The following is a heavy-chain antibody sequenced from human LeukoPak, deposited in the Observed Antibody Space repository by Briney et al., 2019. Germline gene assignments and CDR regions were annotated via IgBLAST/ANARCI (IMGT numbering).Heavy chain of an antibody. Sequence: PSQTLSLTCTVSGGSISSGGCYWSWIRQHPGKGLEWIGYIYYSGSTYYNPSLKSPVTISVDTSKSQFSLKLSSVTAADTAVYYCARGRVGSSPYFDYWGQGTLVTVSS. V-gene: IGHV4-31*01. CDR3: ARGRVGSSPYFDY. J-gene: IGHJ4*02. D-gene: IGHD2-2*01. CDR1: GGSISSGGCY. CDR2: IYYSGST.